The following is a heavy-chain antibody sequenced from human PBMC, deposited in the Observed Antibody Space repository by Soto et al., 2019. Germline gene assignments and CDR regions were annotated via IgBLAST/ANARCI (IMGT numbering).Heavy chain of an antibody. CDR3: VKDGEAYNGVWDYFDH. CDR2: IGGGGDDT. J-gene: IGHJ4*02. V-gene: IGHV3-23*01. D-gene: IGHD3-16*01. Sequence: EVQLLQSGGGLVQPGGSLRLSCAATEFTFRNYAMTWVRQAPGKGLEWVSGIGGGGDDTYCADSVKGRFTISRDNSKNTLYLQMNSLRAEDTAIYYCVKDGEAYNGVWDYFDHWGQGTLITVSS. CDR1: EFTFRNYA.